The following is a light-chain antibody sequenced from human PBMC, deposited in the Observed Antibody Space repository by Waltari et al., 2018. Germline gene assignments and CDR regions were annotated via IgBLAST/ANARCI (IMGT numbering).Light chain of an antibody. CDR2: VNSDGSH. Sequence: QLVVTQSPSASAPLGASVKLTCTLSSGHSSNAIAWLQQRPEKGPRDLVMVNSDGSHSKGDGIPDRFSGSRSGAERYLTISSLQSDDEADYYCETGGHGTWVFGGGTKLTVL. V-gene: IGLV4-69*01. J-gene: IGLJ3*02. CDR3: ETGGHGTWV. CDR1: SGHSSNA.